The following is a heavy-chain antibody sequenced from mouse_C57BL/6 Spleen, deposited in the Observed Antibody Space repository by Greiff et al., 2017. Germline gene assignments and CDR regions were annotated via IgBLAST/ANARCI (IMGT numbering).Heavy chain of an antibody. CDR2: IHPNSGST. J-gene: IGHJ4*01. D-gene: IGHD2-4*01. V-gene: IGHV1-64*01. CDR1: GYTFTSYW. CDR3: ARDDYHYYAMDY. Sequence: QVQLQQPGAELVKPGASVKLSCKASGYTFTSYWMHWVKQRPGQGLEWIGMIHPNSGSTNYNEKFKSKATLTVDKSSSTAYMQLSSLTSEDSAVYYCARDDYHYYAMDYWGQGTSVTVSS.